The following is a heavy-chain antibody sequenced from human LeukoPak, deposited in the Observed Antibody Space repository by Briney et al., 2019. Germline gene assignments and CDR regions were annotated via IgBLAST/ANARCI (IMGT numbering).Heavy chain of an antibody. Sequence: GGSLRLSCAASGFTFSSYEMNWVRQAPGKGLEWVSYISSSGSTIYYADSVKGRFTISRDNAKNSLYLQMNSLRAEDTAVYYCVTHEVTIITRSTFDYWGQGTLVTVSP. V-gene: IGHV3-48*03. CDR2: ISSSGSTI. CDR1: GFTFSSYE. CDR3: VTHEVTIITRSTFDY. D-gene: IGHD1-20*01. J-gene: IGHJ4*02.